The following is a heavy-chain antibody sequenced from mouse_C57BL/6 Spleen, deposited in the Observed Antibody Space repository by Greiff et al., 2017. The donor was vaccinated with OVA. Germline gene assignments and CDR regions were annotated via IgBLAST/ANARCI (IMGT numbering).Heavy chain of an antibody. V-gene: IGHV1-53*01. J-gene: IGHJ4*01. Sequence: QVQLQQPGTELVKPGASVKLSCKASGYTFTSYWMHWVKQRPGQGLEWIGNINPSNGGTNYTEKFKSKATLTVDKSSSTAYMQLSSLTSEDSAVYYCARWGLRYYYAMDDWGQGTSVTVSS. CDR3: ARWGLRYYYAMDD. CDR2: INPSNGGT. D-gene: IGHD1-1*01. CDR1: GYTFTSYW.